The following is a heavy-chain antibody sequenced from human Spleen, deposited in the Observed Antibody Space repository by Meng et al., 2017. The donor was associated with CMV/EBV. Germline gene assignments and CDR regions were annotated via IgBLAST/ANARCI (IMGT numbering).Heavy chain of an antibody. CDR3: ARGVVPADDAFDI. CDR2: MNPNSGNT. V-gene: IGHV1-8*01. D-gene: IGHD2-2*01. CDR1: GYPFTSLD. Sequence: ASVKVSCKTSGYPFTSLDVNWVRQATGQGLEWMGWMNPNSGNTGYAQKFQGRVTMTRNTSISTAYMELSSLRSEDTAVYYCARGVVPADDAFDIWGQGTMVTVSS. J-gene: IGHJ3*02.